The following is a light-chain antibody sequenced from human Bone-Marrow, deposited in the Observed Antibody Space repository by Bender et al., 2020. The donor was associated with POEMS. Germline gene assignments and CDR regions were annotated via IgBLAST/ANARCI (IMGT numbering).Light chain of an antibody. CDR3: CSFAGSLVL. Sequence: QSALTQPPSASGSPGQSVTISCTGASTDIGRYDSVSWYQQYPGRAPKLIIFDVVKRPSGIPDRFSGFKSGNTASLTISGLQAEDEADYCCCSFAGSLVLFGGGTKLTVL. CDR1: STDIGRYDS. J-gene: IGLJ2*01. V-gene: IGLV2-8*01. CDR2: DVV.